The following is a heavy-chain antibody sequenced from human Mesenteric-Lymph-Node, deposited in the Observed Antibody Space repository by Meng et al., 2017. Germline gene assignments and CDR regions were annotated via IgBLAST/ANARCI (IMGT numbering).Heavy chain of an antibody. J-gene: IGHJ4*02. Sequence: HGSVPRRVQTSRTLSLSCAFSGGSSSSLNWLSWVRQPPWKWLGWIREINHSGSTNYNPSLKSRVTISVDTSKNQFSLKLSSVTAADTAVYYCARGPTTYFDYWGQGTLVTVSS. CDR1: GGSSSSLNW. D-gene: IGHD4-17*01. CDR2: INHSGST. CDR3: ARGPTTYFDY. V-gene: IGHV4-4*02.